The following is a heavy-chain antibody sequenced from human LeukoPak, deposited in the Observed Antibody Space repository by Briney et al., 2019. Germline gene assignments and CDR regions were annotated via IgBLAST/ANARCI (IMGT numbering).Heavy chain of an antibody. J-gene: IGHJ4*02. CDR1: GGSISSYY. CDR2: IYYTGST. CDR3: VKSGGYGLIDY. Sequence: SETLSLTCTVSGGSISSYYLGWIRQPPGKGLEWIGNIYYTGSTYYNASLQSRVTISIDTSKNQFSLRLNSVTAADTAMYYCVKSGGYGLIDYWGQGTLVTVSS. D-gene: IGHD1-26*01. V-gene: IGHV4-59*04.